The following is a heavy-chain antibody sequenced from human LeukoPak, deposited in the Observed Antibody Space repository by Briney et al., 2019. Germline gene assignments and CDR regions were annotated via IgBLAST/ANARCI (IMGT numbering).Heavy chain of an antibody. V-gene: IGHV6-1*01. J-gene: IGHJ4*02. CDR1: GDTVSSNIGA. D-gene: IGHD3-10*01. CDR3: ARGWFASSFDY. Sequence: SQTLSLTCAISGDTVSSNIGAWNWIRQSPSRGLEWLGRTYYTSKWYNEYAVSVNSRITISPDTSKNQFSLHLSSVTPGDTAVYYCARGWFASSFDYWGQGALVTVSS. CDR2: TYYTSKWYN.